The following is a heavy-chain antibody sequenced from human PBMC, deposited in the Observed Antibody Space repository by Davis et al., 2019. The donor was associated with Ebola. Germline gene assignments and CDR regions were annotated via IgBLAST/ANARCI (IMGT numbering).Heavy chain of an antibody. D-gene: IGHD2-2*03. J-gene: IGHJ5*02. V-gene: IGHV5-51*01. Sequence: GESLKISCKGSGYTFSRYWTGWLRQMPGKGLEWMGIIYPGDSDTRYSPSFQGQVTISVDKSISTAYLQWSSLKASDTAIYYCARRGYCSGNRCPWGWFDPWGQGTLVTVSS. CDR1: GYTFSRYW. CDR3: ARRGYCSGNRCPWGWFDP. CDR2: IYPGDSDT.